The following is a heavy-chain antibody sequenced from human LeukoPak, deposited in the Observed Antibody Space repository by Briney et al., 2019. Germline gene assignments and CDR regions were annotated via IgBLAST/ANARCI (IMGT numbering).Heavy chain of an antibody. CDR2: ISDSGGST. CDR1: GFTFSSYA. J-gene: IGHJ5*02. CDR3: AKGYYDMLAGFDP. V-gene: IGHV3-23*01. Sequence: GGSLRLSCAASGFTFSSYAMNWVRQAPGKGLEWVSAISDSGGSTYYADSVKGRFTISRDSSKNTLYLQMNSLRAEDTAVYYCAKGYYDMLAGFDPWGQGTLVTVFS. D-gene: IGHD3-9*01.